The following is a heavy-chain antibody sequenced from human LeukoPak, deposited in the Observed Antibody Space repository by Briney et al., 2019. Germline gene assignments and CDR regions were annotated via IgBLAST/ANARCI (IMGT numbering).Heavy chain of an antibody. CDR3: ASAPRSSGSLIYYYYYMDV. CDR2: IDSSGGYM. CDR1: GFTFNTYS. J-gene: IGHJ6*03. Sequence: GGSLRLSCEASGFTFNTYSMNWARQAPGKGLEWVSSIDSSGGYMFYADSVKGRFIISRDNAKDSLYLQMNSLRAEDTAVYYCASAPRSSGSLIYYYYYMDVWGKGTTVTVSS. V-gene: IGHV3-21*06. D-gene: IGHD6-13*01.